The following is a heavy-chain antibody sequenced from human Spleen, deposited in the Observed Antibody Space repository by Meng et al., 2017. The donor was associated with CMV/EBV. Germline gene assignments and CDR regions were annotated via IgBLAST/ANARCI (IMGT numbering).Heavy chain of an antibody. CDR1: GFTFSSYA. CDR2: ISYDGSNK. D-gene: IGHD3-10*01. CDR3: GRDYINSVDY. Sequence: VRLVESGGGVVQPVSSLRLSCAASGFTFSSYAMHWVRQAPGKGLEWVAVISYDGSNKYYADSVKGRFTISRDNSKNTLYLQMNSLRDEDTALYYCGRDYINSVDYWGQGTLVTVSS. V-gene: IGHV3-30-3*01. J-gene: IGHJ4*02.